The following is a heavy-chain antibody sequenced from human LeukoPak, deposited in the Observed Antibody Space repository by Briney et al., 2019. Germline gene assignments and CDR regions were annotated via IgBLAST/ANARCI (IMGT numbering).Heavy chain of an antibody. Sequence: ASVKVSCTASGYTFTGYYMHWVRQAPGQGLEWMGWINPNSGDVNYAQKFQGRVTMTRDTSISTAYMELSALRSDDTAVYYCARDKRGSGSTFDIWGQGTVVTVSS. D-gene: IGHD3-10*01. CDR1: GYTFTGYY. V-gene: IGHV1-2*02. CDR2: INPNSGDV. CDR3: ARDKRGSGSTFDI. J-gene: IGHJ3*02.